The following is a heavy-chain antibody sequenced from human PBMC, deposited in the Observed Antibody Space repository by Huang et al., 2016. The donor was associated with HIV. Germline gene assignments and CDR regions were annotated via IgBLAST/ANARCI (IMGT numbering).Heavy chain of an antibody. D-gene: IGHD1-26*01. J-gene: IGHJ3*02. V-gene: IGHV4-39*01. Sequence: QLQLQESGPGLVKPSEILSLTCTVSGGSISSSRYYWGWIRQPPGKGLEWIGSIYYSGSTYYIPSLKSRVTFSVDTSKNQFSLKLSSVTAADTAVYYCARHTWELQAFDIWGQGTMVTVSS. CDR2: IYYSGST. CDR3: ARHTWELQAFDI. CDR1: GGSISSSRYY.